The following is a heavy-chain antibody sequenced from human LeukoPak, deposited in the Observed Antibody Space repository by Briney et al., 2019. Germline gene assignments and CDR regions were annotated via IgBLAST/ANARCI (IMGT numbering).Heavy chain of an antibody. V-gene: IGHV3-30*02. CDR2: IRYDGSNK. Sequence: GGSLRLSCAASGFTFSSYGMHWVRQAPGKGLEWVAFIRYDGSNKYYADSVKGRFTISRDNSKNTLYLQMNSLRAEDTAVYYCAKDLSEMVTITPNDYWGQGTLVTVSS. J-gene: IGHJ4*02. CDR1: GFTFSSYG. CDR3: AKDLSEMVTITPNDY. D-gene: IGHD5-24*01.